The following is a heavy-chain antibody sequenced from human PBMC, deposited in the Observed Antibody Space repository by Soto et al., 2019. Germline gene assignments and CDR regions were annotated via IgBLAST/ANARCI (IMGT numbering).Heavy chain of an antibody. CDR3: ARDSGDGSGASVNHYLDF. D-gene: IGHD3-10*01. J-gene: IGHJ4*01. V-gene: IGHV3-7*01. CDR1: GFTFSFYW. Sequence: GGSLRLSCAASGFTFSFYWMSWVRQGPGRGLEWLGTIKLDASEKKYVNSVKARFTKSRDNAKNSLYLQMDSLRAEDTAVYYCARDSGDGSGASVNHYLDFWGRGTLVTVSS. CDR2: IKLDASEK.